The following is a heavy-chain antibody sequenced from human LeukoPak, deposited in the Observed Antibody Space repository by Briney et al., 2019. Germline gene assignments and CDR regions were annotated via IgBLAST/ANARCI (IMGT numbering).Heavy chain of an antibody. J-gene: IGHJ6*03. V-gene: IGHV1-18*01. D-gene: IGHD4-17*01. Sequence: AASVKVSCKASGYTFNAYGISWVRQAPGQGLEWLGWISAYNGHTEYTQTFQDRVTMTTDTSTRTAYMELRSLRSDDSALYYFGRQLLDWENGYYSKLDLDLLGKGTT. CDR3: GRQLLDWENGYYSKLDLDL. CDR2: ISAYNGHT. CDR1: GYTFNAYG.